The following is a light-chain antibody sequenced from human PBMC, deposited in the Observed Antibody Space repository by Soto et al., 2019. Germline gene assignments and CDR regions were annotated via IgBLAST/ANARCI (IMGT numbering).Light chain of an antibody. CDR2: DVS. CDR1: SSDVGGYNY. J-gene: IGLJ1*01. V-gene: IGLV2-14*01. CDR3: SSYTSSSTLEV. Sequence: SVLTQPASVSGSPGQSITISCTGTSSDVGGYNYVSWYQQHPGKAPKLMIYDVSNRPSGVSNRFSGSKSGNTASLTTSGLQAEDEADYYCSSYTSSSTLEVFGTGTKVTV.